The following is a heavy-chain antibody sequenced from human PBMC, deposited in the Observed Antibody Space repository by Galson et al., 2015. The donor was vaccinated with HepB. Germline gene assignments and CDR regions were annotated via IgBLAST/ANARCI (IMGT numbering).Heavy chain of an antibody. J-gene: IGHJ3*02. V-gene: IGHV1-69-2*01. CDR1: GYTFTDYY. CDR2: VDPEDGET. Sequence: VKVSCKVSGYTFTDYYMHWVQQAPGKGLEWMGLVDPEDGETIYAEKFQGRVTITADTSTDTAYMELSSLRSEDTAVYYCVAAGEGDHDAFDIWGQGTVVTVSS. CDR3: VAAGEGDHDAFDI. D-gene: IGHD3-10*01.